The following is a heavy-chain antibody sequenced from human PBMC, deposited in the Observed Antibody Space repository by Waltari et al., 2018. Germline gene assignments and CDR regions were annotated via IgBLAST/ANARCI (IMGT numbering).Heavy chain of an antibody. J-gene: IGHJ5*02. CDR2: IYYSGST. CDR3: ARQDYDFWSGPGYWFDP. Sequence: QVQLQESGPGLVKPSETLSLTCTVSGGSISSYYWSWIRQPPGKGLEWIGYIYYSGSTNYNPSLKRRVTISVDTSKNQFSLKLSSVTAADTAVYYCARQDYDFWSGPGYWFDPWGQGTLVTVSS. CDR1: GGSISSYY. D-gene: IGHD3-3*01. V-gene: IGHV4-59*08.